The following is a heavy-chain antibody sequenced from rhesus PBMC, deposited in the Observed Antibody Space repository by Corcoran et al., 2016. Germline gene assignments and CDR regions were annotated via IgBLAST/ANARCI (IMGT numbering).Heavy chain of an antibody. J-gene: IGHJ4*01. CDR3: ARDRGSGWFDY. CDR2: LGGNSGRT. Sequence: QVQLQESGPGVVKPSETLSLTCAVSGGSISGYYLWSWIRHPPGKGLEWIGYLGGNSGRTNTNPSLKGRVTMSTDASKNQFSLKVSSVTAADPAVYYCARDRGSGWFDYWGQGVLVTVSS. V-gene: IGHV4-165*01. CDR1: GGSISGYY. D-gene: IGHD6-31*01.